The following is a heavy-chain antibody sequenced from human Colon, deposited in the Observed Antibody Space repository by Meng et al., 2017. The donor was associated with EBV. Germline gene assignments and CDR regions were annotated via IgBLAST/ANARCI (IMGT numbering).Heavy chain of an antibody. D-gene: IGHD5-24*01. CDR3: ARGPSRWLQFSFDY. Sequence: QGAGPGLVKPSQTLSLPCTVSGGSISSGGYYWSWIRQHPGKGLEWIGYIYYSGSTYYNPPLKSRVTISIDTSKNQFSLKLSSVTAADTAVYYCARGPSRWLQFSFDYWGQGTLVTVSS. V-gene: IGHV4-31*03. J-gene: IGHJ4*02. CDR1: GGSISSGGYY. CDR2: IYYSGST.